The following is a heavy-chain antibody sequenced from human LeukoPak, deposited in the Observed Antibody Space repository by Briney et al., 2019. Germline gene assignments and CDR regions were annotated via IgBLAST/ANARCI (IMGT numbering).Heavy chain of an antibody. J-gene: IGHJ4*02. CDR1: GFTFSNYA. D-gene: IGHD3-9*01. V-gene: IGHV3-23*01. CDR3: AKWGDYDVLTGYYVSDY. CDR2: ITGGGSGI. Sequence: GGSLRLSCAASGFTFSNYAMSWVRQAPGKGLEWVSAITGGGSGIYYADSMKSRFTISRDNSKNTLYLRINSLRAEDTAVYYCAKWGDYDVLTGYYVSDYWGQGTLVTVSS.